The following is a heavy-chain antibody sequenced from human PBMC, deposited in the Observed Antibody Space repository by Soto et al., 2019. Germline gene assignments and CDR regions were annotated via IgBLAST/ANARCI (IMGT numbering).Heavy chain of an antibody. CDR1: GFTFSTYA. J-gene: IGHJ4*02. CDR2: LTNNGGTT. CDR3: ASAASGAWYLAY. Sequence: DVQLVESGGGLVQPGGSLRLSCVASGFTFSTYAMHWVRQAPGKGLEYVSALTNNGGTTYYASSVKGRFTISRDNSQNTLYLQMGSLRAEDMAVYYCASAASGAWYLAYWGQGTLVTVSS. D-gene: IGHD2-15*01. V-gene: IGHV3-64*01.